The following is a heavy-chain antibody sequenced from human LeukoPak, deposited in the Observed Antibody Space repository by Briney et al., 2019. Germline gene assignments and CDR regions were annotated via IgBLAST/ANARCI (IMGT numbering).Heavy chain of an antibody. CDR1: GFIFSDHF. Sequence: GGSLRLSCAASGFIFSDHFMDWVRQAPGEGLEWVARIRNKANSYTTEYAASVNGRFTISRDDSKNSLYLQMNSLKSDDTAVYYCTGGAGKTPARVPMDVWGQGTTVTVSS. CDR2: IRNKANSYTT. J-gene: IGHJ6*02. V-gene: IGHV3-72*01. CDR3: TGGAGKTPARVPMDV.